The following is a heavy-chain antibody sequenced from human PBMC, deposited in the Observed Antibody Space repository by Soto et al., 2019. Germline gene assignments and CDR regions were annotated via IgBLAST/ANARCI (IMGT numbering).Heavy chain of an antibody. Sequence: GGSLRLSCASSGFTVSSNYMIWVRQAPGKGLEWVSVIYSGGSTYYADSVKGRFTISRHNSKNTLYLQMNSLRAEDTAVYYCARAFPALLPTFYYGMDVWGQGTTVTVSS. V-gene: IGHV3-53*04. CDR2: IYSGGST. D-gene: IGHD3-22*01. CDR1: GFTVSSNY. CDR3: ARAFPALLPTFYYGMDV. J-gene: IGHJ6*02.